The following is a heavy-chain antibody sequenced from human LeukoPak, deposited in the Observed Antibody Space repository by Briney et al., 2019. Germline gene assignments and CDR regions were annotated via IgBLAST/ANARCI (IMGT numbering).Heavy chain of an antibody. Sequence: GGSLRLSCAAFALTFGSYAISCVRQAPGKGLEWVSAISGSGGSTYYADSVKGRFTISRDNSKNTLYLQMNSLRAEDTAVYYYSKRAPDKNRYSSGWLDYWGQGTLVTVSS. V-gene: IGHV3-23*01. J-gene: IGHJ4*02. D-gene: IGHD6-19*01. CDR3: SKRAPDKNRYSSGWLDY. CDR1: ALTFGSYA. CDR2: ISGSGGST.